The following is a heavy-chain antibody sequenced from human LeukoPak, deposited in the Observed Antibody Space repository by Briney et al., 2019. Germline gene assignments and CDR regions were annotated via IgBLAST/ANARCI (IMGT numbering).Heavy chain of an antibody. J-gene: IGHJ5*02. D-gene: IGHD6-13*01. V-gene: IGHV1-2*02. CDR2: IIPNSGGT. CDR1: GYTFTGYY. Sequence: ASVKVSCKASGYTFTGYYMHWVRQAPGQGLEWMGWIIPNSGGTNYAQKFQGRVTMTRDTSISTAYMELSRLRSDDTAVYYCAREGTSIAAADYNWFDPWGQGTLVTVSS. CDR3: AREGTSIAAADYNWFDP.